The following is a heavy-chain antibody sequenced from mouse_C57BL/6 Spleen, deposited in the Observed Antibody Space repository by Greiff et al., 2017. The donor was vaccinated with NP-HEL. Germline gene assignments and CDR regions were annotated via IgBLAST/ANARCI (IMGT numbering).Heavy chain of an antibody. V-gene: IGHV1-61*01. J-gene: IGHJ2*01. CDR2: IYPSDSET. CDR3: AREKQYYFDY. Sequence: QVQLQQPGAELVRPGSSVKLSCKASGYTFTSYWMDWVKQRPGQGLEWIGNIYPSDSETHYNQKFKDKATLTVDKSSSTAYMQLSSLTSEDSAVYYCAREKQYYFDYWGQGTTLTVSS. D-gene: IGHD6-1*01. CDR1: GYTFTSYW.